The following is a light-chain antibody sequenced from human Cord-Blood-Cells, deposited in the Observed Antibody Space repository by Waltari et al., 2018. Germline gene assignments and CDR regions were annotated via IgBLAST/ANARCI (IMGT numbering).Light chain of an antibody. J-gene: IGKJ4*01. CDR1: QSVLYSSNNKNY. CDR3: QQYYSTPLLT. V-gene: IGKV4-1*01. CDR2: WAS. Sequence: DIVMTQSPDSLAVSLGERATINCKSSQSVLYSSNNKNYLAWYQQKPGQPPKLLIYWASTRESGVPHRFSGSGSGTDFTLTISSLQAEDVAVYYCQQYYSTPLLTFGGGTKVEIK.